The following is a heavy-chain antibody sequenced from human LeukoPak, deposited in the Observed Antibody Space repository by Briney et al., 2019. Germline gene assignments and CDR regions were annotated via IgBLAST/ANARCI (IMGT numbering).Heavy chain of an antibody. D-gene: IGHD3-22*01. CDR2: INHSRST. CDR3: ARITYYYDNSDRGPMDS. Sequence: SETLSLTCAVYGGSFSGYYWSWIRQTPGKGLEWIGEINHSRSTKYNPSLASRVTISLDTSKNQFSLNLSYVTAADTAVYYCARITYYYDNSDRGPMDSWGQGTLVTVSS. V-gene: IGHV4-34*01. J-gene: IGHJ4*02. CDR1: GGSFSGYY.